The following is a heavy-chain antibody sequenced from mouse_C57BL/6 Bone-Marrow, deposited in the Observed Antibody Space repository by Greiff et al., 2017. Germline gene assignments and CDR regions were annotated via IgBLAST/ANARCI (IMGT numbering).Heavy chain of an antibody. V-gene: IGHV1-69*01. CDR2: IDPSDSYT. J-gene: IGHJ3*01. D-gene: IGHD2-2*01. CDR3: ARRGVTTPLAY. Sequence: VQLQQPGAELVMPGASVKLSCKASGYTFTSYWMHWVKQRPGQGLEWIGEIDPSDSYTNYNQKLKGKSTLTVDKSSSTAYMQLSSLTSEDSAVYYCARRGVTTPLAYWGQGTLVTVSA. CDR1: GYTFTSYW.